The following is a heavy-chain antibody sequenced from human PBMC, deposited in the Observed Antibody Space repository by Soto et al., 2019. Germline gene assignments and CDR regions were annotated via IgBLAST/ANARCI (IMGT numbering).Heavy chain of an antibody. CDR3: VKPPVITASYYYYDMDV. Sequence: SLRLSCAASGFTFSTYPMSWVRQAPGKGLEWVSGISGSGISTYYTDSVKGRFTISRDNSKNTVFLQMNSLRDEDTAVYYCVKPPVITASYYYYDMDVWGQGTTVTVSS. CDR1: GFTFSTYP. V-gene: IGHV3-23*01. CDR2: ISGSGIST. J-gene: IGHJ6*02. D-gene: IGHD4-4*01.